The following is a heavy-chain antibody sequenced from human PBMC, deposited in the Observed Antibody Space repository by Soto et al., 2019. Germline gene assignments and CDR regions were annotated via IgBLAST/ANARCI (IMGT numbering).Heavy chain of an antibody. CDR3: VKPPVITASYYYYDMDV. Sequence: SLRLSCAASGFTFSTYPMSWVRQAPGKGLEWVSGISGSGISTYYTDSVKGRFTISRDNSKNTVFLQMNSLRDEDTAVYYCVKPPVITASYYYYDMDVWGQGTTVTVSS. CDR1: GFTFSTYP. V-gene: IGHV3-23*01. CDR2: ISGSGIST. J-gene: IGHJ6*02. D-gene: IGHD4-4*01.